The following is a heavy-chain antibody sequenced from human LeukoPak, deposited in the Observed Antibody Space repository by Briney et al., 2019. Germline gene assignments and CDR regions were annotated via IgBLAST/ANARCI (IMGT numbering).Heavy chain of an antibody. CDR2: ISAYNGNT. CDR1: GYTFTSYG. J-gene: IGHJ4*02. D-gene: IGHD1-14*01. V-gene: IGHV1-18*04. Sequence: ASVKVSCKASGYTFTSYGISWVRQAPGQGLEWMGWISAYNGNTNYAQKLQGRVTMTTDTSTSTAYMELRSLRSDDTAVYYRARGYSSSNPNPLDYWGQGTLVTVSS. CDR3: ARGYSSSNPNPLDY.